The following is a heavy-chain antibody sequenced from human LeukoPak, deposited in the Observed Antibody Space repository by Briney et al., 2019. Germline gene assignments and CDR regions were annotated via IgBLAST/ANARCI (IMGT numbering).Heavy chain of an antibody. D-gene: IGHD6-13*01. Sequence: SVKVSCKASGGTFSSYAISWVRQAPGQGLEWMGRIIPILGIANYAQKFQGRVTITADKSTSTAYMELSSLRSEDTAVYYCARSRPPKTAAAGIQEFDPWGQGTLVTVSS. CDR1: GGTFSSYA. CDR2: IIPILGIA. CDR3: ARSRPPKTAAAGIQEFDP. V-gene: IGHV1-69*04. J-gene: IGHJ5*02.